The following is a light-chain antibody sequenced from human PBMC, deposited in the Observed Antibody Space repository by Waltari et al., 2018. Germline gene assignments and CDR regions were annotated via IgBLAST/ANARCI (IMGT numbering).Light chain of an antibody. J-gene: IGKJ3*01. V-gene: IGKV3-15*01. CDR1: QHVSSN. CDR2: AAS. Sequence: IVMTQSPASLSASPGETATLSCGASQHVSSNLAWYQQKPGQGPRLLIYAASTRAPGVSNRFKGRGSGTQFTLTIVSLQPEDFALYFCQQYNDPTSTFGPGTQVDI. CDR3: QQYNDPTST.